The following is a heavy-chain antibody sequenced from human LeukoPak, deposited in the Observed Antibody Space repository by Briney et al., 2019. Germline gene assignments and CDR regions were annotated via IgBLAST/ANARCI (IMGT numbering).Heavy chain of an antibody. CDR1: GFTFSSYG. V-gene: IGHV3-30*18. J-gene: IGHJ6*02. CDR3: AKDSRPILRFHYYYGMDV. CDR2: IPYDGSNK. Sequence: GRSLRLSCAASGFTFSSYGMHWVRQAPGKGLEWVAVIPYDGSNKYYADSVKGRFTISRDNSKNTLYLQMNSLRAEDTAVCYCAKDSRPILRFHYYYGMDVWGQGTTVTVSS. D-gene: IGHD3-3*01.